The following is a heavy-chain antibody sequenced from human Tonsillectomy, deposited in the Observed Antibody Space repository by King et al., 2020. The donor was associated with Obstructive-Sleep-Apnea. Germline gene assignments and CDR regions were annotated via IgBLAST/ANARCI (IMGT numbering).Heavy chain of an antibody. CDR2: ISYDGSNK. V-gene: IGHV3-30*04. Sequence: VQLVESGGGVVQPGRSLRLSCAASGFTFSSYAMHWVRQAPGKGLEWVAVISYDGSNKYYADSVKGRFTISRDNSKNTLYLQMNSLRAEDTAVYYCARGDYGDYSYNWFDPWGQGTLVTVSS. CDR3: ARGDYGDYSYNWFDP. D-gene: IGHD4-17*01. CDR1: GFTFSSYA. J-gene: IGHJ5*02.